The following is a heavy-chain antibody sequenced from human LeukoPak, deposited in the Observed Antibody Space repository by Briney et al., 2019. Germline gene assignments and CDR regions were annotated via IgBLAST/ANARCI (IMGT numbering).Heavy chain of an antibody. D-gene: IGHD3-9*01. CDR1: GGSFSAYY. CDR3: ARQNGYFEWSPLRYYGMDV. Sequence: PSETLSLTCAVYGGSFSAYYWRWIRQPPGKGLEWIGELSHSGGTNYNPSLKSRVTISVDTSKDQFSLKLSSVTAADTGVYYCARQNGYFEWSPLRYYGMDVWGKGTTVTVSS. J-gene: IGHJ6*04. CDR2: LSHSGGT. V-gene: IGHV4-34*01.